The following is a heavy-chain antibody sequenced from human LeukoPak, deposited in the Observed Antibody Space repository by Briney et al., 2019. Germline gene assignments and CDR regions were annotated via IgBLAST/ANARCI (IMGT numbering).Heavy chain of an antibody. CDR1: GFTFSSYA. CDR3: AKDAVMLGFGSSGQYFDY. CDR2: ISGSGGST. J-gene: IGHJ4*02. Sequence: PGGSLRLSCAASGFTFSSYAMSWVRQAPGKGLEWVSAISGSGGSTYYADSVKGRFTISRDNSKNTLYLQMNSLRAEDTAVYYCAKDAVMLGFGSSGQYFDYWGQGTLVTVSS. V-gene: IGHV3-23*01. D-gene: IGHD3-22*01.